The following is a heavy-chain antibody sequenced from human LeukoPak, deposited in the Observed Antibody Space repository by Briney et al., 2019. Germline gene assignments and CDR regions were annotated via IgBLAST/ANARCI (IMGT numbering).Heavy chain of an antibody. CDR3: AREQWLVPGYGMDV. Sequence: SETLSLTCTVSGGSISSYYWSWIRQPPGKGLEWIGYIYYSGSTNYNPSLKSQVTISVDTSKNQFSLKLSSVTAADTAVYYCAREQWLVPGYGMDVWGQGTTVTVS. J-gene: IGHJ6*02. V-gene: IGHV4-59*01. D-gene: IGHD6-19*01. CDR1: GGSISSYY. CDR2: IYYSGST.